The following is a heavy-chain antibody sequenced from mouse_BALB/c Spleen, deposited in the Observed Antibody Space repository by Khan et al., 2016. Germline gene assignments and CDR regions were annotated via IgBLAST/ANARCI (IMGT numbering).Heavy chain of an antibody. CDR2: VNPYNGGT. V-gene: IGHV1-19*01. CDR1: GYTFTDYY. J-gene: IGHJ3*01. Sequence: VRLQQSGPELVKPGASVKMSCKASGYTFTDYYMDWVKQSHGESFEWIGRVNPYNGGTSYNQKFKGKATLTVDKSSSTANMDLSSLTSEDSAVYYCATYRSAYWGQGTLVTVSA. D-gene: IGHD2-14*01. CDR3: ATYRSAY.